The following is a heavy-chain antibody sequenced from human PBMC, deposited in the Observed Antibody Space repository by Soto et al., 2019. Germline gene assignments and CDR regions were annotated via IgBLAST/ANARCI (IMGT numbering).Heavy chain of an antibody. CDR2: VSGRGDTT. V-gene: IGHV3-23*01. Sequence: EVQLLESGGGWVQPGGSLRLSCVASKFPFTDFAMNWVRQAPGKGLEWVSAVSGRGDTTYYADSVNGRFTISRDNSQNIVFLQMHSLRAEDTGVYYCAKDLDLINAITFDFWGQGTLVTVSS. J-gene: IGHJ4*02. CDR1: KFPFTDFA. D-gene: IGHD1-7*01. CDR3: AKDLDLINAITFDF.